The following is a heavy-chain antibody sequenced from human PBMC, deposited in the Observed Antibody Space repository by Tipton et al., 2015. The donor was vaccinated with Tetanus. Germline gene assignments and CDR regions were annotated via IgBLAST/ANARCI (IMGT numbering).Heavy chain of an antibody. CDR3: ARGDMVRGVIWFDP. D-gene: IGHD3-10*01. CDR1: GFTFSDYY. CDR2: ISGSDTTI. Sequence: SLRLSCAASGFTFSDYYMSWIRQAPGKGLEWLSYISGSDTTIQYADSVKGRFTVSRDNTKNSLYLQMNSLRAEDTAVYYCARGDMVRGVIWFDPWGQGTLVTVSS. V-gene: IGHV3-11*01. J-gene: IGHJ5*02.